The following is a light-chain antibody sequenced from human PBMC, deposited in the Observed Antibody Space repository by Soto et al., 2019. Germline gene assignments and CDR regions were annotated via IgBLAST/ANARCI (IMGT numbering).Light chain of an antibody. Sequence: DIQMTQSPSTLSASVGDRVTITCRASQSISSWLAWYQQKPGKAPKLLIYDASSLEGGVPSRFSGSGSGTEFTLAISSLQPEDFATYYCQQSYSTPWTFGQGTKVDIK. CDR2: DAS. CDR3: QQSYSTPWT. V-gene: IGKV1-5*01. CDR1: QSISSW. J-gene: IGKJ1*01.